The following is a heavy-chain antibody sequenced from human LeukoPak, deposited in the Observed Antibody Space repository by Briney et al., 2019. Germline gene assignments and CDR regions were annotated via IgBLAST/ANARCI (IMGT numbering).Heavy chain of an antibody. J-gene: IGHJ4*02. Sequence: SETLSLTCAVYGGSFSGYYWSWIRQPPGKGLEWIGEINHSGSTNYNPSLKSRVTISVDTSKNQFSLKLRSVTAADTAVYYCARGRGGSYGTADYWGQGTLVTVSS. CDR3: ARGRGGSYGTADY. CDR1: GGSFSGYY. D-gene: IGHD1-26*01. CDR2: INHSGST. V-gene: IGHV4-34*01.